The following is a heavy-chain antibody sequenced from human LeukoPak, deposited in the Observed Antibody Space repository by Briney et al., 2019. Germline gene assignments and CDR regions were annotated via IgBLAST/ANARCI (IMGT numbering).Heavy chain of an antibody. Sequence: SETLSLTCGVSDRSISSYYWSWIRQPAGKGLEWIGRIYTSGSTNYNPSLKSRVTMSVDTSKNQFSLKLSSVTAADTAVYYCARDWGSGRYYDWYFDPWGRGSLVTVSS. D-gene: IGHD1-26*01. J-gene: IGHJ2*01. CDR3: ARDWGSGRYYDWYFDP. V-gene: IGHV4-4*07. CDR1: DRSISSYY. CDR2: IYTSGST.